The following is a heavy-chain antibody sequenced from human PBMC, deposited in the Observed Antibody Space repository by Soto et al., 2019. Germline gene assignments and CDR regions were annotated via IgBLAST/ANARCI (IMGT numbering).Heavy chain of an antibody. J-gene: IGHJ3*02. D-gene: IGHD3-3*01. V-gene: IGHV1-2*02. CDR1: GYPVTAYY. CDR2: INPATGAA. Sequence: QLHLVQSGAVVKKPGASVTVSCSASGYPVTAYYMHWVRQAPGRGLEWMGGINPATGAAKYTQTFQGRVTMTRDKSTSKVFMELSGLTSEDTAVFSCARGGGVGVAGSAAFDMWGQGTLVTVSS. CDR3: ARGGGVGVAGSAAFDM.